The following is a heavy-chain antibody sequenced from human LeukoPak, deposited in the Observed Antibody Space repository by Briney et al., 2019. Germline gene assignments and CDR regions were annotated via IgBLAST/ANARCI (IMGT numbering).Heavy chain of an antibody. Sequence: GESLKISCKGSGYSFPNYWIGWVRQMPGKGLEWMGIIYPGDSHTRYSPSFRDQVTISVDKSISTAYLQWSSLKASDTAMYYCARGPYAYTSSATLGSYNWFDPWGQGSLVTVSS. CDR2: IYPGDSHT. J-gene: IGHJ5*02. V-gene: IGHV5-51*01. CDR1: GYSFPNYW. CDR3: ARGPYAYTSSATLGSYNWFDP. D-gene: IGHD2-2*02.